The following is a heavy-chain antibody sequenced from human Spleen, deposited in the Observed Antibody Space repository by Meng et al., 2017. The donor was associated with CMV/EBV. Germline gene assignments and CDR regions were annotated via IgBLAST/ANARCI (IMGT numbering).Heavy chain of an antibody. CDR3: ARRGMMTTRGYWFDP. V-gene: IGHV5-51*01. J-gene: IGHJ5*02. CDR1: GYRFTDYC. Sequence: GGSLRLSCEASGYRFTDYCIAWVRQMPGKGLEWMGIIYPVDSDTRYSPSFRGQVTISVDKSIRTAYLQWSSLKASDTAIYYCARRGMMTTRGYWFDPWGQGTLVTVSS. D-gene: IGHD4-17*01. CDR2: IYPVDSDT.